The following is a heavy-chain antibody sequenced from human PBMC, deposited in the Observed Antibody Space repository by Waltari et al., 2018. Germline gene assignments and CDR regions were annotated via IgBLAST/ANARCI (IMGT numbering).Heavy chain of an antibody. Sequence: EVQLVESGGGLVQPGGSLRLSCAASGFTFSSYAMSWVRQAPGTGLEWVSAISGSGGSTYYADSVKGRFTISRDNSKNTLYLQMNSLRAEDTAVYYCAKVALGYSSSWPGGWFDPWGQGTLVTVSS. V-gene: IGHV3-23*04. CDR2: ISGSGGST. CDR1: GFTFSSYA. D-gene: IGHD6-13*01. CDR3: AKVALGYSSSWPGGWFDP. J-gene: IGHJ5*02.